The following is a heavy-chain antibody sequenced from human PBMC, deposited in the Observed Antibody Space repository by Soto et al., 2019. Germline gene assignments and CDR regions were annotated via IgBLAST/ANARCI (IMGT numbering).Heavy chain of an antibody. Sequence: EVQLVESGGGLVQPGRSLRLSCAASGFTFDDYAMHWVRQAPGKGLEWVSGISWNSGSIGYADSVKGRFTISRDNAKNSLYLQMNSLRAEDTALYYCAKDMSVASGGAFDIWGRGTMVTVSS. CDR2: ISWNSGSI. J-gene: IGHJ3*02. D-gene: IGHD3-10*01. CDR3: AKDMSVASGGAFDI. CDR1: GFTFDDYA. V-gene: IGHV3-9*01.